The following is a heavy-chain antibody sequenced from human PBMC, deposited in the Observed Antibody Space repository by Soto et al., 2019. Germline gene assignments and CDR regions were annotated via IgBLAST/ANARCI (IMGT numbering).Heavy chain of an antibody. Sequence: PSETLSLTCAVYGGSFSGYYWSWIRQPPGKGLEWIGEINHSGSTNYNPSLKSRVTISVDTSKNQFSPKLSSVTAADTAVYYCARDGITMVREDAFDIWGQGTMVTVSS. CDR2: INHSGST. CDR1: GGSFSGYY. D-gene: IGHD3-10*01. V-gene: IGHV4-34*01. J-gene: IGHJ3*02. CDR3: ARDGITMVREDAFDI.